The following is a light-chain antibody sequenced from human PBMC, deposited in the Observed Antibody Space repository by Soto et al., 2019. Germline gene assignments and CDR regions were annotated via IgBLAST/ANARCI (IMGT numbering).Light chain of an antibody. CDR1: QSISSW. J-gene: IGKJ1*01. Sequence: DIQMTQSPSTLSASVGDRVTITCRASQSISSWLAWYQQKPGKAPKLLIYKPSTLESGVPSSFSGSASRTEFTLTISSPQPDDFATYYCHQYNGYGSWTFGQETKVEVK. CDR2: KPS. V-gene: IGKV1-5*03. CDR3: HQYNGYGSWT.